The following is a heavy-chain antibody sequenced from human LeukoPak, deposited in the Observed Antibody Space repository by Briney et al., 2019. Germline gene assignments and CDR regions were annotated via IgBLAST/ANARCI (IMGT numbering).Heavy chain of an antibody. CDR2: ISHTSEST. V-gene: IGHV3-48*02. CDR1: GFTFNSYS. D-gene: IGHD2-8*02. CDR3: ARDRGYCTSDDWDRWFHY. J-gene: IGHJ4*02. Sequence: PSGGSLRLSCAASGFTFNSYSMSWVRQAPGKGLEWVSYISHTSESTYYADSVRGRFSISRDDAKSSLYLQMNSLRDEDTAVYYCARDRGYCTSDDWDRWFHYWGQGTLVIVSS.